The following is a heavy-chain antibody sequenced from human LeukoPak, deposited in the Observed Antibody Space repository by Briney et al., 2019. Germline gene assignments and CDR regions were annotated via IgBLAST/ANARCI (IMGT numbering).Heavy chain of an antibody. CDR3: ARHTGSGYYYGN. Sequence: PGGSLRLSCAASGFTFSDYYMSWIRQAPGKGLEWVSYISTSSSYTDYADSVKGRFTISRDNAKNSLYLQMNSLRAEDTAVYYCARHTGSGYYYGNWGQGTLVTVSS. CDR2: ISTSSSYT. D-gene: IGHD3-22*01. V-gene: IGHV3-11*03. CDR1: GFTFSDYY. J-gene: IGHJ4*02.